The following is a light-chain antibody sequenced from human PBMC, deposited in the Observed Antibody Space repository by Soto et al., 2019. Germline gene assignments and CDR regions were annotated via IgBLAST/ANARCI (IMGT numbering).Light chain of an antibody. Sequence: QAVVTQPPSASGTPGQGVTISCSGSSSNIGVNTVNWYQQLPGTAPKLLIYSNNLRPSGVPGRFSGSNSGTSAPLAISGLPAEDEADYHWASWDDSLNGVVFGGGTQLTVL. CDR1: SSNIGVNT. V-gene: IGLV1-44*01. J-gene: IGLJ2*01. CDR2: SNN. CDR3: ASWDDSLNGVV.